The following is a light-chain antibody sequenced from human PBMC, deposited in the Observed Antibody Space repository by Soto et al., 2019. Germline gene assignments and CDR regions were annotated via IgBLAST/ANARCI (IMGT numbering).Light chain of an antibody. CDR3: QHYNNWPQT. CDR1: RSVSTN. CDR2: NSL. J-gene: IGKJ1*01. Sequence: EIVMTQSPATLSVSPGESATLSCRASRSVSTNLAWYQQKPGQPPRLVIYNSLSRAAGVPARFSGSGSGTEFTLTISSLQSEDVAVYYCQHYNNWPQTFGQGTKVDIK. V-gene: IGKV3-15*01.